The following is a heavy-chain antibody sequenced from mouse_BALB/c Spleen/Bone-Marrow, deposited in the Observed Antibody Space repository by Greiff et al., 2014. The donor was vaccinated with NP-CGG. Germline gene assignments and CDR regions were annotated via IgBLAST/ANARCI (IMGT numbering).Heavy chain of an antibody. Sequence: DVQLVESGGGLVKPGGSLKLSCAASGFSFSGYAMSWVRQTPEKRLEWVASISSGGSTFYPDSVKGRFTISRDTARNILYLQMSSLRYENTAMYYCARRKTTILTTFYWYFDVWGAGTTVTVSS. J-gene: IGHJ1*01. CDR2: ISSGGST. CDR1: GFSFSGYA. D-gene: IGHD2-5*01. V-gene: IGHV5-6-5*01. CDR3: ARRKTTILTTFYWYFDV.